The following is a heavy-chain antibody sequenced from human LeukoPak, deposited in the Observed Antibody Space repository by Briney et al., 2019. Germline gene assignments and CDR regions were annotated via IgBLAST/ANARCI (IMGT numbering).Heavy chain of an antibody. Sequence: ASVKVSCTASGYTFTSYGISWVRQGPGQGLELMGWISAYNGNTNYAQKLQGRVTMTTETSTSTAYMELRSLRSDDPAVYYCARGSSTSGGYMDVWGKRTTVTVSS. J-gene: IGHJ6*03. V-gene: IGHV1-18*01. CDR3: ARGSSTSGGYMDV. D-gene: IGHD2-2*01. CDR2: ISAYNGNT. CDR1: GYTFTSYG.